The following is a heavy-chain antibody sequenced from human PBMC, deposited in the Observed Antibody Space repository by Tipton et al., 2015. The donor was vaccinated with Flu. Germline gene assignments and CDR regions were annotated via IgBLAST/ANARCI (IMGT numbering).Heavy chain of an antibody. V-gene: IGHV3-23*01. J-gene: IGHJ6*02. Sequence: SLRLSCAASRFTFRTYAMNWVRQAPGKGLEWVSTISASGGATYYADSVEGRFTIFRDNSKNMLYLQMNSPRAADTATYYCARDFLIMQPHGMDVWGQGTAVIVSS. CDR3: ARDFLIMQPHGMDV. D-gene: IGHD2-8*01. CDR2: ISASGGAT. CDR1: RFTFRTYA.